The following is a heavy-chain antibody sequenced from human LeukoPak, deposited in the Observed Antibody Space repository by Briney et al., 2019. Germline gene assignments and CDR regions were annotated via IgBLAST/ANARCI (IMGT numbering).Heavy chain of an antibody. CDR2: IYYSGST. J-gene: IGHJ3*02. D-gene: IGHD3-22*01. Sequence: SETLSLTCTVSGGSLSSGGYYWSWIRQHPGKGLEWIGYIYYSGSTYYNPSLKSRVTISVDTSKNQFSLKLSSVTAADTAVYYCARDFGDSSTAFDIWGQGTMVTVSS. V-gene: IGHV4-31*03. CDR3: ARDFGDSSTAFDI. CDR1: GGSLSSGGYY.